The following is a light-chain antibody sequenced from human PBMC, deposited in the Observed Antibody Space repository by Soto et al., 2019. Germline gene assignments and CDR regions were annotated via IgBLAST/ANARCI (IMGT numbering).Light chain of an antibody. Sequence: DIVMTQSPLSLPVTPGEPASISCRSSQSLLHSNGYNYLDWYLQKPGQSPQLLIYLGSNRASGVPDRFSGRGSGTYFTLKIRRVEAEDVGVYYCMQALQTPRYTFGQGTKLEIK. CDR2: LGS. CDR1: QSLLHSNGYNY. V-gene: IGKV2-28*01. J-gene: IGKJ2*01. CDR3: MQALQTPRYT.